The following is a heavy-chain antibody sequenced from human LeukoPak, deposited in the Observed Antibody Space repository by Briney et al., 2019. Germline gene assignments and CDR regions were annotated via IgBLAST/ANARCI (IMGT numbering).Heavy chain of an antibody. CDR1: GYTFTGDY. Sequence: ASVKVSCRASGYTFTGDYMHGVREASGQGLEWMGWINPNSGGTNYAQKFLGRITMTRDTSITTAYMELSTLRSDDTAVYYCASATTYCGADCYPLDAFDIWGQGTMVTVSS. CDR2: INPNSGGT. D-gene: IGHD2-21*02. V-gene: IGHV1-2*02. CDR3: ASATTYCGADCYPLDAFDI. J-gene: IGHJ3*02.